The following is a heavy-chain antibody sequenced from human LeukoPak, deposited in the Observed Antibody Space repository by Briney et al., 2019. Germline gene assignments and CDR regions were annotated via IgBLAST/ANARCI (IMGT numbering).Heavy chain of an antibody. CDR2: INSEGTST. Sequence: GGSLRLSCAASGFTFSSYWMHWVRQAPGKGLVWVSRINSEGTSTSYADSVKGRFTISRDNSKNTLYLQMNSLRAEDTAVYYCAKGGGGSGWDDAFDIWGQGTMVTVSS. V-gene: IGHV3-74*01. CDR1: GFTFSSYW. CDR3: AKGGGGSGWDDAFDI. D-gene: IGHD6-19*01. J-gene: IGHJ3*02.